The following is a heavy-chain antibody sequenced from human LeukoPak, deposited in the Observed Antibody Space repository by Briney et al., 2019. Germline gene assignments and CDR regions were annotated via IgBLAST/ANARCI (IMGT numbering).Heavy chain of an antibody. D-gene: IGHD3-10*01. CDR3: ARHVGPDTRISMLRGVSFPRYNNWFDP. CDR2: ISYSEST. Sequence: PSETLSLTCTVASGSFSSNTYYWGWIRQPPGKGLEWIGSISYSESTYYNPSLKSRVTISVDTSKNQFSLGLLSVAAADTAVYYCARHVGPDTRISMLRGVSFPRYNNWFDPWGQGTLVTVSS. J-gene: IGHJ5*02. V-gene: IGHV4-39*01. CDR1: SGSFSSNTYY.